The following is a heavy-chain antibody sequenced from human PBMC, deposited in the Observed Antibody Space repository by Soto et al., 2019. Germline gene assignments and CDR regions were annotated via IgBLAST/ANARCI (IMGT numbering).Heavy chain of an antibody. CDR2: IDWGDDK. D-gene: IGHD1-26*01. CDR1: GFSLDTVGMC. Sequence: ESGPTLVNPTQTLTLTCTFSGFSLDTVGMCVGWIRQPPGKALEWLAFIDWGDDKYYSTSLKTRLTISKDTSKNQVVLTMTNVDPVDTGTYYCARSRPTGSHSEPFEIWGLGTMVTVS. CDR3: ARSRPTGSHSEPFEI. J-gene: IGHJ3*02. V-gene: IGHV2-70*01.